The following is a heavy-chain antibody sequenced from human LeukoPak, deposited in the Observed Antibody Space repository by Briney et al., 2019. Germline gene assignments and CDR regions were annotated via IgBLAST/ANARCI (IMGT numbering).Heavy chain of an antibody. D-gene: IGHD3-16*01. CDR1: GGSISSYY. Sequence: SETLSLTCTVSGGSISSYYWSWIRQPPGKGLEWIGYIYYSGSTYYNPSLKSRVTISVDTSKNQFSLKLSSVTAADTAVYYCARGGWAAVGAFDYWGQGTLVTVSS. J-gene: IGHJ4*02. CDR3: ARGGWAAVGAFDY. V-gene: IGHV4-59*01. CDR2: IYYSGST.